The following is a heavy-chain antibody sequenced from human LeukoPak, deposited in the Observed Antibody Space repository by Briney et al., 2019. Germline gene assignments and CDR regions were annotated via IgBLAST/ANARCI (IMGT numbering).Heavy chain of an antibody. V-gene: IGHV4-31*03. J-gene: IGHJ5*02. CDR1: GGSISRGGYY. D-gene: IGHD2-2*01. CDR3: ARDYRYQMPSGWFDP. CDR2: IYYSGST. Sequence: SETLSLTCTVSGGSISRGGYYWSWIRQYPGKGLEWIGRIYYSGSTYYNPSLKSRFTISVDTSKNQFSLKLSSVTAADTAVYYCARDYRYQMPSGWFDPWGQGTLVTVSS.